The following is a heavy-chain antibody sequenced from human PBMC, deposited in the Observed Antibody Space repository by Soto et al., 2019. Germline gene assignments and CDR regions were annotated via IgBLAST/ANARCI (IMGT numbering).Heavy chain of an antibody. D-gene: IGHD3-22*01. CDR1: GYTLTELS. CDR3: ATSKHYYDSGHFDY. J-gene: IGHJ4*02. Sequence: ASVKVSCKVSGYTLTELSMHWVRQAPGKGLEWMGGFDPEDGETIYAQKFQGRVTMTEDTSTDTACMELSSLRSEDTAVYYCATSKHYYDSGHFDYWGQGTLVTVSS. V-gene: IGHV1-24*01. CDR2: FDPEDGET.